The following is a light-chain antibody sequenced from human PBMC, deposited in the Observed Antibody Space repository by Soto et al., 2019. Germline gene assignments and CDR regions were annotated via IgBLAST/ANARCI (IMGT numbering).Light chain of an antibody. CDR1: QSVSTK. CDR2: GAS. J-gene: IGKJ4*01. Sequence: EIGMTQSPATLSVSPGERATLSCRASQSVSTKLAWYQQKPGQAPRLLFYGASARATGIPPWFSGSRPGTAFSLTISTLQSADFPVYYFHQYNDWPLTFGGGPMVHIK. V-gene: IGKV3-15*01. CDR3: HQYNDWPLT.